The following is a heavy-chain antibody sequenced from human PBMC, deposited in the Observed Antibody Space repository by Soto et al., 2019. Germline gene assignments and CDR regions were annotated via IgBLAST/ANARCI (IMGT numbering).Heavy chain of an antibody. V-gene: IGHV3-33*01. CDR1: GFTFSSYG. J-gene: IGHJ4*02. CDR2: IWYDGSSK. CDR3: ARDDYGGSLGY. D-gene: IGHD4-17*01. Sequence: QVQLVESGGGVVQPGRSLRLSCAASGFTFSSYGMHWVRQAPGKGLEWVAVIWYDGSSKYYADSVKGRFTISRDNSKNTLYLQMNSLRAEDTAVYYCARDDYGGSLGYWGQGTLVTVSS.